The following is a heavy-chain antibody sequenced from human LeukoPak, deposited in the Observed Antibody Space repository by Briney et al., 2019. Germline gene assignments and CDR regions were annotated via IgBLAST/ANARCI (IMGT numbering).Heavy chain of an antibody. Sequence: PSETLSLTCTVSGGSISSYYWSWIRQPPGKGLEWIGYIYYSGSTNYNPSLKSRVTISVDTSKNQFSLKLSSVTAADTAVYYCAREPNSSSWYGSYYYYMDVWGKGTTVTISS. CDR2: IYYSGST. CDR1: GGSISSYY. J-gene: IGHJ6*03. V-gene: IGHV4-59*12. D-gene: IGHD6-13*01. CDR3: AREPNSSSWYGSYYYYMDV.